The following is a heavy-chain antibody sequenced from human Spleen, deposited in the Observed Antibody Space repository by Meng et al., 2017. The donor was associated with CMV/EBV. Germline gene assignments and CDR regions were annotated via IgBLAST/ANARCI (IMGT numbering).Heavy chain of an antibody. CDR1: GDSVSSNSAA. Sequence: CAISGDSVSSNSAAWNWIRQSPARGLEWLGRTYYRSKWYNDYAVSVKSRITINPDTSKNQFSLQLNSVTPEDTAVYYCARDTGGDYYGSGSYLSYGMDVWGQGTTVTVSS. CDR2: TYYRSKWYN. V-gene: IGHV6-1*01. J-gene: IGHJ6*02. D-gene: IGHD3-10*01. CDR3: ARDTGGDYYGSGSYLSYGMDV.